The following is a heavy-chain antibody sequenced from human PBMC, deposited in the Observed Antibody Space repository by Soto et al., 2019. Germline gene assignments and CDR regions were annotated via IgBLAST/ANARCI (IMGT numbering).Heavy chain of an antibody. J-gene: IGHJ5*02. V-gene: IGHV1-69*01. CDR2: IIPIFGTA. CDR1: GGTFSSYA. CDR3: ARDPVGSPKDQRWFDP. D-gene: IGHD1-26*01. Sequence: QVQLVQSGAEVKKPGSSVKVSCKASGGTFSSYAISWVRQAPGQGLEWMGGIIPIFGTANYAQKFQGRVTITADESTSTAYMELSSLRAEDTALYYCARDPVGSPKDQRWFDPWGQGTLVTVSS.